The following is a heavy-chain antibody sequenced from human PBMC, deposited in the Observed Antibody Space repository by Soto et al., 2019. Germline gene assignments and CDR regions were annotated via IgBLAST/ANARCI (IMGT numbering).Heavy chain of an antibody. J-gene: IGHJ3*02. CDR2: ISAYNGNT. D-gene: IGHD6-13*01. Sequence: ASVKVSCKASGYTFTSYGISWVRQAPGQGLEWMGWISAYNGNTNYAQKLQGRVTMTTDTSTSTAYMELRSLRSDDTAVYYCARDLAPGIAASDAFDIWGQGTMVTVSS. CDR3: ARDLAPGIAASDAFDI. CDR1: GYTFTSYG. V-gene: IGHV1-18*01.